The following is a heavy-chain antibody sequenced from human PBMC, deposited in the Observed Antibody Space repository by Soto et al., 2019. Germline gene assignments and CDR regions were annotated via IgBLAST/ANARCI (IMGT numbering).Heavy chain of an antibody. D-gene: IGHD4-17*01. CDR2: IYYSGST. CDR1: GGSISSYY. J-gene: IGHJ4*02. CDR3: ARVHGEGIFDY. Sequence: PSETLSLTCTVSGGSISSYYWSWIRQPPGKGLEWIGYIYYSGSTNYNPSLKSRVTISVDTSKNQFSLKLSSVTAADTAVYYCARVHGEGIFDYWGQGTLVTVSS. V-gene: IGHV4-59*01.